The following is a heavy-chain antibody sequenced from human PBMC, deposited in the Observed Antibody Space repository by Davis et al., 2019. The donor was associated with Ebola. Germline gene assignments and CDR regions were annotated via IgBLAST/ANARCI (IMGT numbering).Heavy chain of an antibody. J-gene: IGHJ2*01. Sequence: PGGSLRLSCAASGLTFRNYWMHWVRQAPGKGLEWVSCISSGSNYIYYADSVKGRFTISRDNAKNSLYLQMNSLRAEDTAVYYCARDLGTSPIYWYFDLWGRGTLVTVSS. CDR1: GLTFRNYW. CDR2: ISSGSNYI. CDR3: ARDLGTSPIYWYFDL. V-gene: IGHV3-21*06.